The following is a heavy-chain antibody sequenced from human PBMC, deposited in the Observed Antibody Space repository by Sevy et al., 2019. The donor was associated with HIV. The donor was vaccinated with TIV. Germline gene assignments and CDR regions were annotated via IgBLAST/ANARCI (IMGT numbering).Heavy chain of an antibody. Sequence: GGSLRLSCTASGFTFGDYAMSWFRQAPGKGLEWVGFIRSKAYGGTTEYAASVKVRFTISRDDSKSIAYLQMISLKTEDTAVYYCTRPKDFWSGYYDYWGQGTLVTVSS. CDR2: IRSKAYGGTT. V-gene: IGHV3-49*03. CDR3: TRPKDFWSGYYDY. D-gene: IGHD3-3*01. CDR1: GFTFGDYA. J-gene: IGHJ4*02.